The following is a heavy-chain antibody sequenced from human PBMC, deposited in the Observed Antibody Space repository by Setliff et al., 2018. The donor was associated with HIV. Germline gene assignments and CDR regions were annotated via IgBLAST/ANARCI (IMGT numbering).Heavy chain of an antibody. Sequence: KTSETLSLTCTVSGAPLSSYYLNWIRQPPGKGLEWIGYIFYSGTTNYNPSLNSRVTMSVDTSRDQFSLKVRSVTAADTAVYYCARMRGRAVLSYYFDHWGQGRLVTVSS. CDR1: GAPLSSYY. J-gene: IGHJ4*02. CDR3: ARMRGRAVLSYYFDH. V-gene: IGHV4-59*01. D-gene: IGHD6-19*01. CDR2: IFYSGTT.